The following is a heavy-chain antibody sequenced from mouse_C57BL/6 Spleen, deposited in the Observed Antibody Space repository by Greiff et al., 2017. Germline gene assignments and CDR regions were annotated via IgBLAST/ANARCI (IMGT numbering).Heavy chain of an antibody. Sequence: EVKLVESGGDLVKPGGSLKLSCAASGFTFSSYGMSWVRQTPDKRLEWVATISSGGSYTYYPDSVKGRFTISGDNAKNTLYLQMSSLKSEDTAMYYCVRRGLRAMDYWGQGTSVTVSS. D-gene: IGHD2-4*01. CDR2: ISSGGSYT. CDR1: GFTFSSYG. J-gene: IGHJ4*01. V-gene: IGHV5-6*02. CDR3: VRRGLRAMDY.